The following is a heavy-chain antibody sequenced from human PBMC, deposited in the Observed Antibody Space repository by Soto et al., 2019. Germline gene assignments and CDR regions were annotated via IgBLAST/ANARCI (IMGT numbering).Heavy chain of an antibody. V-gene: IGHV3-11*05. Sequence: QVQLVESGGGLVKPGGSLRLSCAASGFTFSDYYMSWIRQAPGKGLEWVSYISSSGSYTNYADSVKGRFTISRDNAKNSLYLQMNSLRAEATAVYYCARETNGYNSIFDYCGQGTLATVSS. CDR2: ISSSGSYT. CDR3: ARETNGYNSIFDY. D-gene: IGHD5-12*01. J-gene: IGHJ4*02. CDR1: GFTFSDYY.